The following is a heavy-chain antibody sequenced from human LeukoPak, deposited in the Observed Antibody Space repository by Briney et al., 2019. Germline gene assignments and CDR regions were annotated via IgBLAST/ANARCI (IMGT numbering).Heavy chain of an antibody. CDR1: GGSISSGSYY. V-gene: IGHV4-61*02. CDR3: ARGRPFDI. Sequence: PSQTLSLTCTVSGGSISSGSYYWRWIRQPAGKGLEWIGRIYTSGSTNYNPSLKTLVTISADTSKNQFSLKLSSVTAADTAVYYCARGRPFDIWGQGTMVTVSS. J-gene: IGHJ3*02. CDR2: IYTSGST.